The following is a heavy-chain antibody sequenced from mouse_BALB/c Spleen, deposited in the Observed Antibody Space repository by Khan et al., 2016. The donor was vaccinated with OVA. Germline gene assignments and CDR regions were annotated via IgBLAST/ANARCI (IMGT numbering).Heavy chain of an antibody. CDR3: ARRGYDYGRGALFAY. J-gene: IGHJ3*01. D-gene: IGHD2-4*01. CDR1: GFSLPNYS. Sequence: QVQLQQSGPGLVQPSQSLSITCTVSGFSLPNYSVHWVRQSPGKGLEWLGVMWSVGSTDYNEAFISRLTISKDNSRSQVFFKMNNLQPNDTAIYYCARRGYDYGRGALFAYWGQGTLVTVSA. V-gene: IGHV2-2*02. CDR2: MWSVGST.